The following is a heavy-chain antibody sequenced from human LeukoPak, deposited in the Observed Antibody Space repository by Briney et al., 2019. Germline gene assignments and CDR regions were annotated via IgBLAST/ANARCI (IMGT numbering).Heavy chain of an antibody. Sequence: SGPTLVKPTQTLTLTCTFSGFSLSTSGVGVGWIRQPPGKALEWLALIYWNDDKRYSPSLKGRLTITKDTSKNQVVLTMTNMDPVDTATYYCAHRIGYYDSSGYYYPFDYWGQGTLVTVSS. CDR3: AHRIGYYDSSGYYYPFDY. V-gene: IGHV2-5*01. CDR1: GFSLSTSGVG. J-gene: IGHJ4*02. D-gene: IGHD3-22*01. CDR2: IYWNDDK.